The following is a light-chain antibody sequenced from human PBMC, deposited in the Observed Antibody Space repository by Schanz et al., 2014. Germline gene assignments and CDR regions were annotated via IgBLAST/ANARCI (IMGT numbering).Light chain of an antibody. Sequence: DIQMTQSPSSLSASVGDRVTITCRASQSISSYLNWYQQKPGKAPKLLIYAASSLQSGVPSRFSGSGSGTDFTLTISSLQPADFATYYCQQFSTFPLTFGGGTKVEIK. CDR3: QQFSTFPLT. CDR2: AAS. V-gene: IGKV1-39*01. J-gene: IGKJ4*01. CDR1: QSISSY.